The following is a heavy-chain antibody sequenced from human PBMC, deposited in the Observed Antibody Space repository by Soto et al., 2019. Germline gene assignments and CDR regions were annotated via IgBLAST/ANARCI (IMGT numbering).Heavy chain of an antibody. V-gene: IGHV1-69*13. CDR1: GGTFSSYA. CDR2: IIPIFGTA. CDR3: ARDRYCSSTSCYVNWFDP. Sequence: ASVKVSCKASGGTFSSYAISWVRQAPGQGLEWMGGIIPIFGTANYAQKFQGRVTITADESTSTAYMELSSLRSEDTAVYYCARDRYCSSTSCYVNWFDPWGQGTLVTVSS. J-gene: IGHJ5*02. D-gene: IGHD2-2*01.